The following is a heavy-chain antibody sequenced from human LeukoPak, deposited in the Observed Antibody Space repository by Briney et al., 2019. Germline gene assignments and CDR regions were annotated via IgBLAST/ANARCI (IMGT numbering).Heavy chain of an antibody. CDR2: ISEYNGNT. CDR3: ARVNIGGWYSLLGY. Sequence: GASVKVSCKASGYAFTSYGISWVRQAPGQGLEWMGWISEYNGNTNYAQKFQGRVTMTTDTSTSTACMELRSLRSDDTAVYYCARVNIGGWYSLLGYWGQGTLVTVSS. V-gene: IGHV1-18*01. D-gene: IGHD6-19*01. CDR1: GYAFTSYG. J-gene: IGHJ4*02.